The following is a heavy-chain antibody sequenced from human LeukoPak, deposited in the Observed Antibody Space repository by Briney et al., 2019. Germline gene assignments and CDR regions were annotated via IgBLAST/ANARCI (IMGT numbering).Heavy chain of an antibody. CDR3: ARDHRRDYGDYHFDY. CDR2: IYTSGSI. Sequence: SETLSLTCIVSGGSISSYYWSWIRQPAGKGLEWIGRIYTSGSINYNPSLKRRVTMSVDTPKNQFSLKLTSLTAADTAVYYCARDHRRDYGDYHFDYWGQGTLVTVSS. V-gene: IGHV4-4*07. D-gene: IGHD4-17*01. J-gene: IGHJ4*02. CDR1: GGSISSYY.